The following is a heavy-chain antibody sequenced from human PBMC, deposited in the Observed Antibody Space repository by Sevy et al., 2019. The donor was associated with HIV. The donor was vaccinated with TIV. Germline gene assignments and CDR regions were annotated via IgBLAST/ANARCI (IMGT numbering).Heavy chain of an antibody. D-gene: IGHD3-10*01. CDR1: GFTFSSYA. CDR2: ISYDGSDE. V-gene: IGHV3-30*04. Sequence: GGSLRLSCAASGFTFSSYAMHWVRHVPVKGLEWVAVISYDGSDEYYADSVKGRFTISRDNSKNTLFLQMNSLRAEDTAVYYCARAQGVILFFGEFPLWGQGTLVTVSS. CDR3: ARAQGVILFFGEFPL. J-gene: IGHJ4*02.